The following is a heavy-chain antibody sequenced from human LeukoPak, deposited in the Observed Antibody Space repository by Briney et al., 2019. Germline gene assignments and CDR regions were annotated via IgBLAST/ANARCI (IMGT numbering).Heavy chain of an antibody. D-gene: IGHD6-13*01. CDR3: ARDQRWIAAAGALDY. Sequence: PGGSLRLSCAASGFTFSSYAMSWVRQAPGKGLEWVSDISSSGGNTHYADSVKGRFTISRDNAKNSLYLQMNSLRAEDTAVYYCARDQRWIAAAGALDYWGQGTLVTVSS. CDR2: ISSSGGNT. J-gene: IGHJ4*02. CDR1: GFTFSSYA. V-gene: IGHV3-23*01.